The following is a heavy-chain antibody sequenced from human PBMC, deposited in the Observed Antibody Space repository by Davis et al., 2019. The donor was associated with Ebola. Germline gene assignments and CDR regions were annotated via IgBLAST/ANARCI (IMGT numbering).Heavy chain of an antibody. CDR1: GGSFSGYY. CDR2: INHSGST. D-gene: IGHD2-2*01. V-gene: IGHV4-34*01. Sequence: SETLSLTCAVYGGSFSGYYGSWIRQPPGKGLEWIGEINHSGSTNYNPSLKSRVTIPVDTSKNQFSLKLTSVTAADTPVYYCTRGPSAVNFDYWGQGTLVTVSS. CDR3: TRGPSAVNFDY. J-gene: IGHJ4*02.